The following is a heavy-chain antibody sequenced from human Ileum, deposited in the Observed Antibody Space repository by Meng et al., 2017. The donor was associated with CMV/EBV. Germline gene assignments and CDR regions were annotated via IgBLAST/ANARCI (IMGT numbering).Heavy chain of an antibody. D-gene: IGHD5-24*01. CDR1: GGAFSNKD. Sequence: SETLSLTCTVSGGAFSNKDWSWIRQPPGKGLEWIGHIYHSGITDYNPSLRSRVTMSLDTSKNQFFLNLNFVTAADTAVYYCANFLAVEKATIYWGQGTLVTVSS. CDR3: ANFLAVEKATIY. V-gene: IGHV4-59*01. CDR2: IYHSGIT. J-gene: IGHJ4*02.